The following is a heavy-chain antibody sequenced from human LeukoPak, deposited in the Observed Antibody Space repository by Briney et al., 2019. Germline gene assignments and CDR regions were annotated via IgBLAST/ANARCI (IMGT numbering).Heavy chain of an antibody. V-gene: IGHV4-39*01. CDR3: MGGPNFEAFDI. CDR2: IYCSGST. D-gene: IGHD3-16*01. CDR1: DDSISSSSYY. Sequence: SETLSLTCTVSDDSISSSSYYWGRIRQPPGKGLEWIGTIYCSGSTYYNPSLKSRVTVSLETYKNQFSLQLNSVTAADTAVYYCMGGPNFEAFDIWGQGTMVPVSS. J-gene: IGHJ3*02.